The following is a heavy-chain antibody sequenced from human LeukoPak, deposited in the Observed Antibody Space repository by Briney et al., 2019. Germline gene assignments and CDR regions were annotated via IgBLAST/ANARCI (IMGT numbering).Heavy chain of an antibody. Sequence: ASETLSLTCTVSGYSISSGYYWGWIRQPPGKGLEWIGSIYHSGSTYYNPSLKSRVTISVDTSKNQFSLKLSSVTAADTAVYYCARDGEMATIENYFEYWGQGTLVTVSS. CDR2: IYHSGST. CDR3: ARDGEMATIENYFEY. CDR1: GYSISSGYY. V-gene: IGHV4-38-2*02. J-gene: IGHJ4*02. D-gene: IGHD5-24*01.